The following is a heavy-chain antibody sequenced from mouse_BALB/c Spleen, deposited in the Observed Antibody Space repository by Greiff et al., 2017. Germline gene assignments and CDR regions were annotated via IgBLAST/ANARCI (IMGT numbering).Heavy chain of an antibody. J-gene: IGHJ4*01. CDR2: IYPGDGDT. D-gene: IGHD2-1*01. V-gene: IGHV1-80*01. CDR1: GYAFSSYW. Sequence: QVHVKQSGAELVRPGSSVKISCKASGYAFSSYWMNWVKQRPGQGLEWIGQIYPGDGDTNYNGKFKGKATLTADKSSSTAYMQLSSLTSEDSAVYFCARGGGKGYYYAMDYWGQGTSVTVSS. CDR3: ARGGGKGYYYAMDY.